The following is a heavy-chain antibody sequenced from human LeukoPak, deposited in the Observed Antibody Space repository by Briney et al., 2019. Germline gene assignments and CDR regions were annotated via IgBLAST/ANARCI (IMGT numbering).Heavy chain of an antibody. V-gene: IGHV3-53*04. Sequence: GGSLRLSCAASGFTFRTYAMSWVRQAPGKGLEWVSVIYSGGSTYYADSVKGRFTISRHNPKNTLYLQMNSLRAEDTAVYYCARDYRSYSNYGGGYYYGMDVWGQGTTVTVSS. D-gene: IGHD4-11*01. CDR1: GFTFRTYA. CDR3: ARDYRSYSNYGGGYYYGMDV. CDR2: IYSGGST. J-gene: IGHJ6*02.